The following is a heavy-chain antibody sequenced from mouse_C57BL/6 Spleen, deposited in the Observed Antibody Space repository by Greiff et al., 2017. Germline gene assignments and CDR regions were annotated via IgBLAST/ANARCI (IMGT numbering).Heavy chain of an antibody. Sequence: QVQLQQSGAELVRPGASVKLSCKASGYTFTDYYINWVKQRPGQGLEWIARIYPGSGNTYYNEKFKGKATLTAEKSSSTAYMQLSSLTSEDSAVYFCARFSYYYGSSYDWYFDVWGTGTTVTVSS. CDR2: IYPGSGNT. CDR1: GYTFTDYY. D-gene: IGHD1-1*01. V-gene: IGHV1-76*01. J-gene: IGHJ1*03. CDR3: ARFSYYYGSSYDWYFDV.